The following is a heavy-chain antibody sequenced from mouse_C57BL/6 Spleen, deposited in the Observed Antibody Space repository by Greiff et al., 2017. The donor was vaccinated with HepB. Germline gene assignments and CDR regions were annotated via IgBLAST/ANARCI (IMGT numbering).Heavy chain of an antibody. J-gene: IGHJ4*01. V-gene: IGHV2-5*01. CDR2: IWRGGST. CDR1: GFSLTSYG. D-gene: IGHD1-1*01. CDR3: AKENYYGSSSYAMDY. Sequence: QVQLQQSGPGLVQPSQRLSITCTVSGFSLTSYGVHWVRQSPGKGLEWLGVIWRGGSTDYNAAFMSRLSITKDNSKSQVFFKMNSLQADDTAIYYCAKENYYGSSSYAMDYWGQGTSVTVSS.